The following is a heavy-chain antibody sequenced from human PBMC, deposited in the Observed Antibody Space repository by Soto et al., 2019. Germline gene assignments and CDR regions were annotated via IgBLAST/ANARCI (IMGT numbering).Heavy chain of an antibody. V-gene: IGHV1-18*01. Sequence: QVQLVQSGAEVKKPGASVKVSCKASGYTFTSYGISWVRQAPGQGLEWMGWISAYNGNTNYAQKLQGRVTMTTDTSTSTAYMELRSLRSDDTAVYYCARDSRDILTGYRIRFDYWGQGTLVTVSS. CDR3: ARDSRDILTGYRIRFDY. J-gene: IGHJ4*02. CDR1: GYTFTSYG. CDR2: ISAYNGNT. D-gene: IGHD3-9*01.